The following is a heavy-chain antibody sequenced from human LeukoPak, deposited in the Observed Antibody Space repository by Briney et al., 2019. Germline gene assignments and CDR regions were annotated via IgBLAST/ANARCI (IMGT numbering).Heavy chain of an antibody. CDR1: GGSFSGYY. D-gene: IGHD3-22*01. CDR2: IYYSGST. V-gene: IGHV4-34*01. J-gene: IGHJ4*02. CDR3: ARGRTYYYDSSGYYVGFASYVGISHFDY. Sequence: SETLSLTCAVYGGSFSGYYWSWIRQHPGKGLEWIGYIYYSGSTYYNPSLKSRVTISVDTSKNQFSLKLSSVTAADTAVYYCARGRTYYYDSSGYYVGFASYVGISHFDYWGQGTLVTVSS.